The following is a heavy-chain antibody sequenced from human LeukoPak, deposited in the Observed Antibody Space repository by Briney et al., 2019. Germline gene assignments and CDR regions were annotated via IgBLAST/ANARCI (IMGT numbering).Heavy chain of an antibody. D-gene: IGHD3-10*01. Sequence: GGSLRLSCSASGFTFSSYAMHWVRQAPGKGLEYVSAISSNGGSTYYADSVKGRFTISRDNSKNTLYLQMNSLRAEDTAVYYCARVRFDYYNGMNVWGQGTTVTVSS. J-gene: IGHJ6*02. V-gene: IGHV3-64*04. CDR3: ARVRFDYYNGMNV. CDR1: GFTFSSYA. CDR2: ISSNGGST.